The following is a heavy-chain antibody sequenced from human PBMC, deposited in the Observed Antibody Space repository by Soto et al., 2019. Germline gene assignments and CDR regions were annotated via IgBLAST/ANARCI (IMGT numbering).Heavy chain of an antibody. CDR2: INHSGST. V-gene: IGHV4-34*01. D-gene: IGHD3-10*01. J-gene: IGHJ6*02. CDR1: GGSFSGYY. CDR3: ARGLVLLWFGDPDPDV. Sequence: QVQLQQWGAGLLKPSETLSLTCAVYGGSFSGYYWRWIRQPPGKGLVWSGEINHSGSTNYNPSLKSRVTISVDTSKNQFSLKLSSVTAADTAVYYCARGLVLLWFGDPDPDVWGQGTTVTVSS.